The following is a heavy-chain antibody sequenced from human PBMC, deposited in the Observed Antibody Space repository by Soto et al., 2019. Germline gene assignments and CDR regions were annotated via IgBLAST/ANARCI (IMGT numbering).Heavy chain of an antibody. CDR3: AKDYNPTRNWYFAL. V-gene: IGHV3-9*01. J-gene: IGHJ2*01. CDR1: GFTFDDYA. CDR2: ISWNSGNI. D-gene: IGHD1-1*01. Sequence: EVQLVESGGGLVQPGRSLRLSCAASGFTFDDYAMHWVRQAPGKGLEWVSGISWNSGNIGYADSVKGRFTISRDNAKNSLYLQMNSLRAEDTALYYCAKDYNPTRNWYFALWGRGTLFTVSS.